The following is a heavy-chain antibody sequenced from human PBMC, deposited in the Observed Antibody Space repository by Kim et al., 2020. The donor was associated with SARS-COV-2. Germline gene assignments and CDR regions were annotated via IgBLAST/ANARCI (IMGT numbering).Heavy chain of an antibody. Sequence: SETLSLTCTVSGGSISSSSYYWGWIRQPPGKGLEWIGSIYYSGSTYYNPSLKSRVTISVDTSKNQFSLKLSSVTAADTAVYYCARPQGSGGEINWFDPWGQGTLVTVSS. CDR2: IYYSGST. CDR3: ARPQGSGGEINWFDP. V-gene: IGHV4-39*01. J-gene: IGHJ5*02. CDR1: GGSISSSSYY. D-gene: IGHD3-10*01.